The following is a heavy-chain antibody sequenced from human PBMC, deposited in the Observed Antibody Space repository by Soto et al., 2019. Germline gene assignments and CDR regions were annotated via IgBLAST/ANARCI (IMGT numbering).Heavy chain of an antibody. Sequence: EVQLLESGGGVVQPGGSLRLSCAVSGFTFSSFEMDWVRQAAGKGPEWISYISRGATTTYYADSVRGRFTISRDDAENSVFLHMDGLIVEDTAIYFCATRSTDYYFYWGQGTLVTVSS. CDR1: GFTFSSFE. D-gene: IGHD3-9*01. J-gene: IGHJ4*02. CDR3: ATRSTDYYFY. CDR2: ISRGATTT. V-gene: IGHV3-48*03.